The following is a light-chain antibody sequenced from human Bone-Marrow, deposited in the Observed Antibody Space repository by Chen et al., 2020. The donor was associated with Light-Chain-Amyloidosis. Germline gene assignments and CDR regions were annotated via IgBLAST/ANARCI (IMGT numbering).Light chain of an antibody. CDR3: QQYGTSPLT. J-gene: IGKJ4*01. CDR1: QTISSNY. CDR2: GSA. V-gene: IGKV3-20*01. Sequence: EIVLTQSPGTLSLSPGEGANLSCRASQTISSNYLTWYQQKFGQAPRLLRYGSASRATGIPDRFTGSGSGTDFTLTINRLEPEDFAMYYCQQYGTSPLTFGGGTKVEIK.